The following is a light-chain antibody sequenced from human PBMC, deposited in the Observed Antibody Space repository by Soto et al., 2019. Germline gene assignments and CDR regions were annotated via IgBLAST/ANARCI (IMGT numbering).Light chain of an antibody. V-gene: IGLV7-46*01. CDR1: TGAVTSGHY. J-gene: IGLJ2*01. CDR3: LLYYVVAVV. CDR2: NTN. Sequence: QAVVTQEPSLTVSPGGTVTLTCGSSTGAVTSGHYAYWFQQKPGQAPRTLIHNTNKKHSWTPARFSGSLLGGKADLTLSGAQPEYEADYYCLLYYVVAVVFGGGTKLTVL.